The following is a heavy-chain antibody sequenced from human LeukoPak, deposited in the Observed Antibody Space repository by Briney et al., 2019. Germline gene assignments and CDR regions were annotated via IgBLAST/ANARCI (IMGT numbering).Heavy chain of an antibody. CDR2: ISGSGGST. J-gene: IGHJ4*02. D-gene: IGHD5-18*01. V-gene: IGHV3-23*01. Sequence: PGGSLRLSCAASGFTFTSYAMSWVRQAPGKGLEWVSAISGSGGSTYYADSVKGRFTIPRDNSKNTLYLQMNSLRAEDTAVYYCANRIQRVDDYWGQGTLVTVSS. CDR1: GFTFTSYA. CDR3: ANRIQRVDDY.